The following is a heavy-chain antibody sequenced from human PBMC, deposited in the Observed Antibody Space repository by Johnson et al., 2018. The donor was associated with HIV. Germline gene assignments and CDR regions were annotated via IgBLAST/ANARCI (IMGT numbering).Heavy chain of an antibody. J-gene: IGHJ3*02. CDR3: ARNYDIRAFDI. D-gene: IGHD3-22*01. V-gene: IGHV3-66*01. CDR2: IRGSGGSA. CDR1: GFIVSSNY. Sequence: VQLVESGGGLVQPGGSLRLSCAASGFIVSSNYMSWVRQAPGKGLAWVSAIRGSGGSAYYADSVKGRFTISRDNSKNTLYLQMNSLRAEATAVYYCARNYDIRAFDIWGQGTMVTVSS.